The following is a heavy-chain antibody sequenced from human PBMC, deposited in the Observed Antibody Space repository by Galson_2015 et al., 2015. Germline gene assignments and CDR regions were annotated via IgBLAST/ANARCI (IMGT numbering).Heavy chain of an antibody. CDR1: GFTFNTYA. CDR3: AKDRQVSTVTTQGIFDY. D-gene: IGHD4-17*01. Sequence: SLRLSCAGSGFTFNTYAMNWVRQAPGKGLEWVSGITGSGGSTYYADSVKGRFTISRDNSKNTLYLQMNSPRAEDTAIYYCAKDRQVSTVTTQGIFDYWGQGTLVTVSS. CDR2: ITGSGGST. J-gene: IGHJ4*02. V-gene: IGHV3-23*01.